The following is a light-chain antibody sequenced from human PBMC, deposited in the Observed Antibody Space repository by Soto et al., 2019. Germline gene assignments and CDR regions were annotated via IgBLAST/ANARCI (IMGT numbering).Light chain of an antibody. V-gene: IGKV3-11*01. CDR2: DAS. CDR3: QQRSNFTWT. Sequence: EIVLTQSPATLSLSPGERATLSCSASQSVSSDLAWYQQKPGQAPRLLIYDASNRATGIPGRCSGSSSGTDVTLTISSLEPEDFAVYYCQQRSNFTWTFGQGPKVEI. J-gene: IGKJ1*01. CDR1: QSVSSD.